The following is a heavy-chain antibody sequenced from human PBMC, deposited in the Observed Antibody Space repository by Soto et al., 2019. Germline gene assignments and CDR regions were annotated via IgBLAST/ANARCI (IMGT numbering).Heavy chain of an antibody. Sequence: NPGGSLRLSYAVSDFTFSSTWMYLVRQAPGKGLEWVGRIISKTDGGTADYAAPVKGRFTISRDDSKNTLYLQMNSLKTEDTAVYYCTTAEAADYFGYWGQGT. D-gene: IGHD6-19*01. CDR1: DFTFSSTW. V-gene: IGHV3-15*07. CDR2: IISKTDGGTA. J-gene: IGHJ4*02. CDR3: TTAEAADYFGY.